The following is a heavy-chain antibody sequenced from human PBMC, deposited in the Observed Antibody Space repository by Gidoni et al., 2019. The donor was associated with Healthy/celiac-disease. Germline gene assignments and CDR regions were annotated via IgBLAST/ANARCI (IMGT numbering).Heavy chain of an antibody. D-gene: IGHD3-3*01. Sequence: QVQLQESGPGLVKPSETLSLTCTVSGGSVSSGSYYWSWIRQPPGKGLEWIGYIYYSGSTNYNPALKSRVTISVDASKNQFSLKLSSVTAADTAVYYCARGFFGVDHHYYGMDVWGQGTTVTVSS. J-gene: IGHJ6*02. CDR3: ARGFFGVDHHYYGMDV. CDR1: GGSVSSGSYY. CDR2: IYYSGST. V-gene: IGHV4-61*01.